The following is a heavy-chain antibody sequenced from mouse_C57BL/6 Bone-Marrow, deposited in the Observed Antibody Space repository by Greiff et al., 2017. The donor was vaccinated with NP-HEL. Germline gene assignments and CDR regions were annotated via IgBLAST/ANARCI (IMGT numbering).Heavy chain of an antibody. J-gene: IGHJ1*03. CDR3: AREEGIYDGYYGWYCDV. D-gene: IGHD2-3*01. V-gene: IGHV1-64*01. Sequence: QVQLQQPGAELVKPGASVKLSCKASGYTFTSYWMHWVKQRPGQGLEWIGMILPNSGSTNSNEKFKSKATLPVDKSSSTAYMQLSSLTSEDSAVYDGAREEGIYDGYYGWYCDVWGTGTTVTVSS. CDR1: GYTFTSYW. CDR2: ILPNSGST.